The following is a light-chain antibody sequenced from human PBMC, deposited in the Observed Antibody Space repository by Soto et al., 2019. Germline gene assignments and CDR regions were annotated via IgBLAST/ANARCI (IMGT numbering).Light chain of an antibody. CDR3: QSYDTSLSASV. CDR1: RSNIGAGYA. J-gene: IGLJ2*01. CDR2: DNT. V-gene: IGLV1-40*01. Sequence: QSVLTQPPSVSGAPGQRVTISCTGSRSNIGAGYAVHWYQQLPGTAPKLLIYDNTNRPSGVPDRFSASESGTSASLAITGLQSEDEADYYCQSYDTSLSASVFGGETKLTVL.